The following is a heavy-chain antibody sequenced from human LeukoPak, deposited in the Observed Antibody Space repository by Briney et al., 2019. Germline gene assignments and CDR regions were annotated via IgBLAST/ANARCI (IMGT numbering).Heavy chain of an antibody. D-gene: IGHD3-9*01. CDR1: GGSISSYY. CDR2: IYYSGST. J-gene: IGHJ3*02. V-gene: IGHV4-59*01. Sequence: SETLSLTCTVSGGSISSYYWSWIRQPPGKGLEWIGYIYYSGSTNYNPSLKSRVTISVDTSKNQFSLKLSSVTAADTAVYYCASLSYYDILTGYVNDAFDIWGQGTMVTVSS. CDR3: ASLSYYDILTGYVNDAFDI.